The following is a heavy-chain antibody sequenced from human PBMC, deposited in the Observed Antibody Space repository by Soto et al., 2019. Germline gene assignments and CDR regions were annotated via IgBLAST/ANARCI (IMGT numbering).Heavy chain of an antibody. CDR3: TRDDDYYDSSGYYYPIDY. J-gene: IGHJ4*02. CDR1: GLTLVDYA. D-gene: IGHD3-22*01. V-gene: IGHV3-49*04. CDR2: IRSKAYGGTT. Sequence: GGSLGVYWTSSGLTLVDYAMSWVSQAPGKGLEWVGFIRSKAYGGTTEYAASVKGRFTISRDDSKSIAYLQMNSLKNEDTAVYYCTRDDDYYDSSGYYYPIDYWGQGTLVNVSS.